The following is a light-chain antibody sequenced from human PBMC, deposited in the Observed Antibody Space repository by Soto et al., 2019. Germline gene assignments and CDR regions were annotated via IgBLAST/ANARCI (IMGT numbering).Light chain of an antibody. J-gene: IGKJ1*01. CDR2: GAS. Sequence: EIVLTQSPGTLSLSPGESVTLSCRTSQSVSSSHLAWYQQNPGQAPRLLIYGASSRATGIPARFSDSGSGTEFALTISSLESEDYAVYYCQQCNNWPRTFGQGTKV. CDR1: QSVSSS. CDR3: QQCNNWPRT. V-gene: IGKV3-15*01.